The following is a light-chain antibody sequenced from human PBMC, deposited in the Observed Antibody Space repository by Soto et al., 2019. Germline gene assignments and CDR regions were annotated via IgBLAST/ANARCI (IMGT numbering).Light chain of an antibody. Sequence: QSVLTQSPSVSAAPGQQVTISCSGSSSNIGNNYVSWYQQLPGTAPKLLIYDNNKRPSGIPDRFSGSKSGTSGTLDITGLQAEDEADYYCSSFAGSNNFPYVFGTGTKVTVL. CDR3: SSFAGSNNFPYV. CDR1: SSNIGNNY. V-gene: IGLV1-51*01. CDR2: DNN. J-gene: IGLJ1*01.